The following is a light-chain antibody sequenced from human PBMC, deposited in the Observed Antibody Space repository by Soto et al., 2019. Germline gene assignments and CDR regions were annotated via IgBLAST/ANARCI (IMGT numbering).Light chain of an antibody. CDR3: QQYGGSQWT. J-gene: IGKJ1*01. CDR2: GAY. Sequence: EIVLTQSPGTLPLSPGEIATNSCRASQSIPNSYVAWYQQRPGQAPRIILYGAYNRATGIPDRFSGSGSGTDCTLTISRLEPEDVAMYYCQQYGGSQWTLGQGTKVDI. V-gene: IGKV3-20*01. CDR1: QSIPNSY.